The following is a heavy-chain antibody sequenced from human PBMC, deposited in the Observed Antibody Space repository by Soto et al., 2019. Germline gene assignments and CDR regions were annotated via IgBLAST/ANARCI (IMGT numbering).Heavy chain of an antibody. CDR1: GFIFSDYY. CDR2: ISSSGDDT. J-gene: IGHJ4*02. CDR3: ARAWADSGSYQDY. V-gene: IGHV3-11*06. Sequence: PGGSLRLSCAASGFIFSDYYMAWIRQASGKRLEWVAHISSSGDDTNYADSVKGRFTISRDNGRNSLYLQMSRLRVEDTALYYCARAWADSGSYQDYWGRGTLVTVSS. D-gene: IGHD3-10*01.